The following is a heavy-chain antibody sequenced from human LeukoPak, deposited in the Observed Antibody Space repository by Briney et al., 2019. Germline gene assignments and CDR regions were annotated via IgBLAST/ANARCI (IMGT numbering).Heavy chain of an antibody. D-gene: IGHD5-24*01. CDR3: AKEASRWLQYNLDY. CDR1: GFTFSSYA. CDR2: ISDNGGST. J-gene: IGHJ4*02. V-gene: IGHV3-23*01. Sequence: GGSLRLSCAASGFTFSSYAMNWVRQAPGKGLEWVSVISDNGGSTYYADSVKGRFTISRDNSKNTLYLQMNSLRAEDTAVYYCAKEASRWLQYNLDYWGQGTLVTVSS.